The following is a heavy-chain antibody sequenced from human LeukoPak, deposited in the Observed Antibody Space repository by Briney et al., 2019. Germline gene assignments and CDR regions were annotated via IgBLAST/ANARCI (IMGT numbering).Heavy chain of an antibody. CDR1: GGNFNPYA. CDR2: IIPLLDKP. D-gene: IGHD4-17*01. V-gene: IGHV1-69*04. J-gene: IGHJ4*01. CDR3: AKDRTTSVT. Sequence: ASVKVSCKASGGNFNPYAITWVRQAPGQGLEWMGRIIPLLDKPNYAHQFQGRVTITADKSTSTAYMELNSLRSEDTAMYYCAKDRTTSVTWGQGTLVNGSS.